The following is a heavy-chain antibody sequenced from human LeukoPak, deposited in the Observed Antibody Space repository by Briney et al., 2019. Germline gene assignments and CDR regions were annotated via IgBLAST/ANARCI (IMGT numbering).Heavy chain of an antibody. V-gene: IGHV4-59*12. D-gene: IGHD2-2*01. Sequence: SETLSLTCTVSGGSISSYYWNWIRQPPGGGLEWIGFIHDSGSTNYNPSLKSRVTISLDTSKKTFSLKLSSVTAADTAVYYCASTERCSTTCPLDYWGQGTLVTVSS. CDR3: ASTERCSTTCPLDY. J-gene: IGHJ4*02. CDR1: GGSISSYY. CDR2: IHDSGST.